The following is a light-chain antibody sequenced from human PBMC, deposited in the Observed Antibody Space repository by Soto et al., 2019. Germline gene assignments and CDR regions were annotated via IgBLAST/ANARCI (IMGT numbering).Light chain of an antibody. Sequence: QSVLTQPPSASGTPGQRVTISCSGTSSDVGGYNYVSWYQQHPGKAPKLMIYEVSNRPSGVSNRFSGSKSVNTASLTISELQAENEADYYYISDTNSSTSGFGTETKVTVL. CDR3: ISDTNSSTSG. V-gene: IGLV2-14*01. J-gene: IGLJ1*01. CDR2: EVS. CDR1: SSDVGGYNY.